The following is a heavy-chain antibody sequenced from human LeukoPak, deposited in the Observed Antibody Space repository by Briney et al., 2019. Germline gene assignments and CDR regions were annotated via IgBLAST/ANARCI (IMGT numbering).Heavy chain of an antibody. CDR2: INHSGST. CDR1: GGSFSGYY. CDR3: ARNFVPSFDP. Sequence: SKTLSLTCAVYGGSFSGYYWSWIRQPPRKGLEWIGEINHSGSTNYNPSLKSRVTISVDTSKNQFSLKLSSVTAADTAVYYCARNFVPSFDPWGQGTLVTVSS. V-gene: IGHV4-34*01. J-gene: IGHJ5*02. D-gene: IGHD6-6*01.